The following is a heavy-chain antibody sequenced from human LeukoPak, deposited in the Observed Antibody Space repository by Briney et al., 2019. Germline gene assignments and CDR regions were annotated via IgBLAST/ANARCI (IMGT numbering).Heavy chain of an antibody. V-gene: IGHV4-39*07. CDR1: GGSISSSSYY. CDR2: IYDSGST. Sequence: SETLSLTCTVSGGSISSSSYYWGWIRQPPGKGLEWIGSIYDSGSTYYNPSLKSRVTISVDTSKNQFSLKLSSVTAADTAVYYCARPNVYCSGGSCYSGGFDYWGQGTLVTVSS. D-gene: IGHD2-15*01. J-gene: IGHJ4*02. CDR3: ARPNVYCSGGSCYSGGFDY.